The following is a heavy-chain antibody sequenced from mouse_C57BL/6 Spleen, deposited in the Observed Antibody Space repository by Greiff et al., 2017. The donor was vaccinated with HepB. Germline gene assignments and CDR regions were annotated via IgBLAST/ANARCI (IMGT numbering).Heavy chain of an antibody. J-gene: IGHJ4*01. CDR3: ARPYSKRAYAMDY. D-gene: IGHD2-5*01. CDR2: ISSGSSTI. CDR1: GFTFSDYG. V-gene: IGHV5-17*01. Sequence: DVHLVESGGGLVKPGGSLKLSCAASGFTFSDYGMHWVRQAPEKGLEWVAYISSGSSTIYYADTVKGRFTISRDNAKNTLFLQMTSLRSEDTAMYYCARPYSKRAYAMDYWGQGTSVTVSS.